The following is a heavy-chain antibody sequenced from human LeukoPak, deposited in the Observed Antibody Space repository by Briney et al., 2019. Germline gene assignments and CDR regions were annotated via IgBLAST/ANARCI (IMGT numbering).Heavy chain of an antibody. D-gene: IGHD1-1*01. CDR2: IYYSGST. CDR1: GGSISSGGYY. J-gene: IGHJ3*02. V-gene: IGHV4-31*03. Sequence: PSQTLSLTCTVSGGSISSGGYYWSWLRQHPGKGLEWIGYIYYSGSTYYNPSLKSRVTISVDTSKNQFSLKLSSVTAADTAVYYCASQQYKDAFDIWGQGTMVTVSS. CDR3: ASQQYKDAFDI.